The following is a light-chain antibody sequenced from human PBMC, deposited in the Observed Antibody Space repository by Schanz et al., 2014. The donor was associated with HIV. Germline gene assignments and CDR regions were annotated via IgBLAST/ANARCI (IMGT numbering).Light chain of an antibody. CDR2: EVN. CDR3: SSSAGNHRLL. V-gene: IGLV2-8*01. Sequence: QSALTQPPSASGSPGQSVTISCTGTTSDIGNHDFVSWYQHHPAKPPKLIIYEVNKRPSGIPNRFSGSKSGNTASLTVSGLQADDEADYYCSSSAGNHRLLFGGGTKLTVL. CDR1: TSDIGNHDF. J-gene: IGLJ2*01.